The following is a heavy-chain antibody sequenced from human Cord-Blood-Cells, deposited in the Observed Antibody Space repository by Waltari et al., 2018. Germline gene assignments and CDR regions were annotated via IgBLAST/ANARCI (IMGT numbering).Heavy chain of an antibody. CDR2: VDPEDGET. Sequence: EVQLVQSGAEVKKPGATVTISWQVSGYTFTDYYMPWVQQAPGKGLEWMGVVDPEDGETIYAEKCQGRVTITADTPTDPAYMVLSSLRSEDTAVYYCATGSGYYYYYYMDVWGKGTPVTVSS. V-gene: IGHV1-69-2*01. CDR1: GYTFTDYY. CDR3: ATGSGYYYYYYMDV. J-gene: IGHJ6*03.